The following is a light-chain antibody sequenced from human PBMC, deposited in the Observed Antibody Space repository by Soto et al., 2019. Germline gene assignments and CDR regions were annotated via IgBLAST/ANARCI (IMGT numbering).Light chain of an antibody. J-gene: IGLJ3*02. V-gene: IGLV1-40*01. Sequence: QSVLTQPPSVSGAPGQRVTISCTGGASNIGANYDVHWYQQLPGTAPKLLIYGTSKRPSGVPDRFSGSKSGTSASLAITGLQAEDEAHYFCQSYDFTLGAFWVFDGGTKVHVL. CDR3: QSYDFTLGAFWV. CDR1: ASNIGANYD. CDR2: GTS.